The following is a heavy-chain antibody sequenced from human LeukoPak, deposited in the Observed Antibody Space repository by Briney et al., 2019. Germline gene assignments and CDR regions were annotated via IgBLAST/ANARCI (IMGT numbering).Heavy chain of an antibody. CDR1: GYTFTSYA. CDR3: ATDLGYSSSWYVNFDY. D-gene: IGHD6-13*01. V-gene: IGHV1-3*01. Sequence: ASVKVSCKASGYTFTSYAMHWVRQAPGQRLEWMGWINAGNGNTKYSQKFQGRVTITRHTSASTAYMELSSLRSEDTAVYYCATDLGYSSSWYVNFDYWGQGTLVTVSS. J-gene: IGHJ4*02. CDR2: INAGNGNT.